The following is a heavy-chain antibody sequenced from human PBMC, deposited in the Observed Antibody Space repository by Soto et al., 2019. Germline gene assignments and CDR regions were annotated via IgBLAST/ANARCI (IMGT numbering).Heavy chain of an antibody. CDR2: TYYSGST. D-gene: IGHD3-10*01. J-gene: IGHJ6*02. CDR1: AGSPSSYY. CDR3: AREVGLRKRVDYYYGMDV. V-gene: IGHV4-59*01. Sequence: SETMSLTCTVSAGSPSSYYSRWNRQPPGKGLEWNGCTYYSGSTNYNPSLKSRVTISGDTSKNQCSLKLSSVTAADTAVYYCAREVGLRKRVDYYYGMDVWGQGTTVTVSS.